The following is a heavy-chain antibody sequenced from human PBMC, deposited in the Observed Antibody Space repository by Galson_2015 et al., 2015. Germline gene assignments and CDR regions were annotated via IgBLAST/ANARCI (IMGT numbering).Heavy chain of an antibody. D-gene: IGHD3-16*01. CDR3: ARYMGWGFSGMDV. CDR1: GFTVSSNY. Sequence: SLRLSCAASGFTVSSNYMSWVRQAPGKGLEWVAVIYSGGSTYYADSVKGRFTISRDNSKNTLYLQMNSLRAEDTAVYYCARYMGWGFSGMDVWGQGTTVTVSS. CDR2: IYSGGST. V-gene: IGHV3-53*01. J-gene: IGHJ6*02.